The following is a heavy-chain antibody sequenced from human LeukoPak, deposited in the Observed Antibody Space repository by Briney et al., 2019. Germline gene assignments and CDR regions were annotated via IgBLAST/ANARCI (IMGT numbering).Heavy chain of an antibody. J-gene: IGHJ4*02. D-gene: IGHD1-26*01. CDR3: ARDSGSYHDIDY. CDR2: IFHSGST. Sequence: SETLSLTCTVSGYSISSGYYWGWIRQPPGKGLEWIGSIFHSGSTYYNPSLKSRVTISVDTSKNQFSLKLSSVTAADTAVYYCARDSGSYHDIDYWGQGTLVTASS. CDR1: GYSISSGYY. V-gene: IGHV4-38-2*02.